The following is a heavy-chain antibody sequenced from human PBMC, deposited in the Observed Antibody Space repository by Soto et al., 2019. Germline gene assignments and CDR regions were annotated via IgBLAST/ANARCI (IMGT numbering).Heavy chain of an antibody. Sequence: SVKVSCKASAGTFSSYAISWVRQAPGQGLEWMGGIIPIFGTANYAQKFQGRVTITADESTSTAYMELSSLRSEDTAVYYCASGDTAMVSDAFDIWGQGTMVTVSS. V-gene: IGHV1-69*13. CDR1: AGTFSSYA. D-gene: IGHD5-18*01. CDR3: ASGDTAMVSDAFDI. J-gene: IGHJ3*02. CDR2: IIPIFGTA.